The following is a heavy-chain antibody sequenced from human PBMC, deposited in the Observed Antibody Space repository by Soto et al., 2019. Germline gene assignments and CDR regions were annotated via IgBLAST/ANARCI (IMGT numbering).Heavy chain of an antibody. D-gene: IGHD1-20*01. J-gene: IGHJ2*01. CDR1: GGSFKSGSYS. CDR2: FSYSGSL. Sequence: PSETLSLTCTVSGGSFKSGSYSWSWIRQPPGKGLEWIGEFSYSGSLNYNPSLKRRVAVSLDTSTDHFSLTMTSVTAADTGVYFCAGGPRYWSFALWGRGTLVTVSS. CDR3: AGGPRYWSFAL. V-gene: IGHV4-61*03.